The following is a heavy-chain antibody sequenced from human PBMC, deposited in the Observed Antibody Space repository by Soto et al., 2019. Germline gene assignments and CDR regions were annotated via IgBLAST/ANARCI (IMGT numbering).Heavy chain of an antibody. CDR3: ARPHSERYSYGMDV. CDR1: GFSVSVNY. V-gene: IGHV3-53*01. Sequence: GGSLRLSCAVSGFSVSVNYMTWVRQAPGKGLEWVSIIYGGGTTYYADSVKGRFTISRDNSKNTLYLQMNSLRAEDTAVYYCARPHSERYSYGMDVWSQGTTVTVSS. CDR2: IYGGGTT. D-gene: IGHD1-26*01. J-gene: IGHJ6*02.